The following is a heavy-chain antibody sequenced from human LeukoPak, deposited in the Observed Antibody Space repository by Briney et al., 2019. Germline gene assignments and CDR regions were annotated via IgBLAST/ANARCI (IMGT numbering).Heavy chain of an antibody. Sequence: GGSLRLSCAASGFTFSSYPMNWVRQAPGKGLEWVSSNSSSSTYTFYADSVKGRFTISRDNAKNSLYLQMNSLRAEDTAVYYCAREAAFDMWGQGTMVTVSS. CDR2: NSSSSTYT. J-gene: IGHJ3*02. CDR3: AREAAFDM. CDR1: GFTFSSYP. V-gene: IGHV3-21*06.